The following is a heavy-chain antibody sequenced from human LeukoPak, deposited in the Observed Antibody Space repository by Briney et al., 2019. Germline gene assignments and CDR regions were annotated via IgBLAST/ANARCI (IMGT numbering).Heavy chain of an antibody. D-gene: IGHD5-24*01. CDR2: INAGNGNT. J-gene: IGHJ4*02. CDR1: GYTFTNYA. CDR3: SLRRGVDY. Sequence: ASVKVSCKTSGYTFTNYAIHWVRQAPGQRLEWMGWINAGNGNTKYSQKFQGRVTITRDTSASTAYMELSSLRSEDTAVYYRSLRRGVDYWGQGTLVTVSS. V-gene: IGHV1-3*01.